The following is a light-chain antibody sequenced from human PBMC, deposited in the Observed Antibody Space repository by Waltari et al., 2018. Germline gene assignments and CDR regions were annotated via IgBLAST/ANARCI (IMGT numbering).Light chain of an antibody. J-gene: IGLJ2*01. CDR3: GTWDNNLSAVV. CDR2: DNN. Sequence: QSVLTQPPSVSPAPGQQVTISGFGSSSKLGSNHASWYQRLPGTAPKLLIYDNNKIPSLIPDRCSGDKSGTSATLDITVLQTGDEADYYCGTWDNNLSAVVFGGGTKLTVL. V-gene: IGLV1-51*01. CDR1: SSKLGSNH.